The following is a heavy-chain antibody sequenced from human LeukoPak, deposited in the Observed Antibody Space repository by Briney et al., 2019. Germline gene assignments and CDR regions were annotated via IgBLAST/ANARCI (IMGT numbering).Heavy chain of an antibody. Sequence: SETLSLTCAVYGGSFSSYYWSWIRQPPGKGLEWIGFFYYSGSANYNPSLKSRVTISVDTSKNQFSLKLSSVTAADTAVYYCARGGVYFEYWGQGTLVTVSS. D-gene: IGHD2-8*01. CDR1: GGSFSSYY. V-gene: IGHV4-59*01. CDR2: FYYSGSA. J-gene: IGHJ4*02. CDR3: ARGGVYFEY.